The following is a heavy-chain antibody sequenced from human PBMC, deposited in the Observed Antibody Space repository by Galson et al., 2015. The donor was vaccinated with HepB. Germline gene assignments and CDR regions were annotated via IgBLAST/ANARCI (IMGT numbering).Heavy chain of an antibody. CDR2: ISASGGTT. V-gene: IGHV3-23*01. CDR1: GFTFSSYA. CDR3: ARAVAASDS. J-gene: IGHJ4*02. Sequence: SLRLSCAASGFTFSSYAMSWVRQAPGKGLDCVSGISASGGTTYYGDSVKGRFTISRDNPKNTLYLQMNSLRGEDTATYYCARAVAASDSWGQGTLVTVSS. D-gene: IGHD6-25*01.